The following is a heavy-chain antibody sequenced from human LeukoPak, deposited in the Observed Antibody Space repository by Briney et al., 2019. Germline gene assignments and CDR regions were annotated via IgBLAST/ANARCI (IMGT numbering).Heavy chain of an antibody. Sequence: SETLSLTCTVSGGSISSGGYYWSWIRQHPGKGLEWIGYVYYSGSTYYNPSLKSRVTISVDTSKNQFPLKLSSVTAADTAVYYCAREERGGGHGFWGQGTLVTVSS. V-gene: IGHV4-31*03. CDR2: VYYSGST. J-gene: IGHJ4*02. D-gene: IGHD6-25*01. CDR1: GGSISSGGYY. CDR3: AREERGGGHGF.